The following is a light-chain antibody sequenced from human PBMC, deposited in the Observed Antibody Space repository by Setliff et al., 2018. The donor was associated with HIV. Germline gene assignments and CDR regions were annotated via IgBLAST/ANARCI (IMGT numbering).Light chain of an antibody. CDR2: EVN. Sequence: QSVLTQPASVSGSPGQSITISCNGTSSDLGSYNLVSWYQEPPGKVPKLIIYEVNKRPSGVSDRFSGSKSGNTASLTISGLQAEDEADYYCSSYAGADTFDVFGTGTKVTVL. J-gene: IGLJ1*01. CDR1: SSDLGSYNL. V-gene: IGLV2-23*02. CDR3: SSYAGADTFDV.